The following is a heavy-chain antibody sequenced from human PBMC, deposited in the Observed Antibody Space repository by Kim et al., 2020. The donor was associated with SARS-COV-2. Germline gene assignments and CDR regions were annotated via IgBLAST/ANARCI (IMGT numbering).Heavy chain of an antibody. D-gene: IGHD3-10*01. CDR1: GFTFSSYA. CDR2: ISGSGGST. Sequence: GGSLRLSCAASGFTFSSYAMSWVRQAPGKGLEWVSAISGSGGSTYYADSVKGRFTISRDNSKNTLYLQMNSLRAEDTAVYYCAKDVTMVRGKCHDYWGQGTLVTVSS. CDR3: AKDVTMVRGKCHDY. V-gene: IGHV3-23*01. J-gene: IGHJ4*02.